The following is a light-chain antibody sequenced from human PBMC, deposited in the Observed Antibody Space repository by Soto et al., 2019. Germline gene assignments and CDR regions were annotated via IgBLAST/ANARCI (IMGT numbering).Light chain of an antibody. CDR1: QSISNH. CDR2: AES. CDR3: QQSYSAPRT. J-gene: IGKJ1*01. Sequence: DIQMTQSPSSLSASLEDRVIITCRASQSISNHLNWYQQKTGKAPKLLIFAESSLQSGVPLRFSGSGSGTDLNLTISNLQPEDFATYSCQQSYSAPRTCGQGTKVDIK. V-gene: IGKV1-39*01.